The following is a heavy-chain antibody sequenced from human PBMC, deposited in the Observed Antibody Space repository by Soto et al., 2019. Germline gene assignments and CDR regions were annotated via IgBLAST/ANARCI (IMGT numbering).Heavy chain of an antibody. D-gene: IGHD2-15*01. CDR2: MFYSGLT. CDR1: GYSVSSSDYY. CDR3: APLTVSLSGPYGIHV. Sequence: SETLSLTCSVSGYSVSSSDYYWAWIRQPPGKGLEWIGSMFYSGLTYYNPSLKSRVTLSVDPSKNHFSVRLNSVTAADTAVYYCAPLTVSLSGPYGIHVWGQGTTVTVSS. V-gene: IGHV4-39*01. J-gene: IGHJ6*02.